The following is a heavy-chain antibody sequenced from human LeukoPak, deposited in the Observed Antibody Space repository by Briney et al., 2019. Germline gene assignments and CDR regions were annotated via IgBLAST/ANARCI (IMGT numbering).Heavy chain of an antibody. V-gene: IGHV1-2*06. CDR2: IDPNSGGT. Sequence: ASVKVPCKASGYTFTGYYMHLVRQAPGRGLEWMGRIDPNSGGTSYAQNFQGRVTMTRDTSISTAYMELTSLTSDDTAVYYCARDASVSADYWGQGTLVTVSS. CDR1: GYTFTGYY. D-gene: IGHD5/OR15-5a*01. CDR3: ARDASVSADY. J-gene: IGHJ4*02.